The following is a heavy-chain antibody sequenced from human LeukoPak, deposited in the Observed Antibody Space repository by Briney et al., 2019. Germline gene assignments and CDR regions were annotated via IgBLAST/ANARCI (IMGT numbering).Heavy chain of an antibody. CDR3: ATSTATTYY. CDR1: GITFHNYA. Sequence: GGSLRLXCVASGITFHNYAMNWVRQAPGKGLEWVSVIGGSGGSTYYADSVKGRFTISRDNSKNILYLQLNSLRAEDTAIYYCATSTATTYYWGQGTLVTVSS. CDR2: IGGSGGST. D-gene: IGHD4-11*01. J-gene: IGHJ4*02. V-gene: IGHV3-23*01.